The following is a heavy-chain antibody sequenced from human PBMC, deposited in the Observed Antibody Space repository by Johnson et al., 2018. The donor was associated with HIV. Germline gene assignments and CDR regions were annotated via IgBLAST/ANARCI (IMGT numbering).Heavy chain of an antibody. CDR2: IYSGGST. Sequence: VQLVESGGGFVQPGGSLRLSCAASGFTFSSYWMHWVRRAPGKGLEWVAVIYSGGSTNYADSVKGRFTISRDISKNTLHLHMNSLRPEDTAVYFCAREGNWNPTYGFDVWGQGTMVTVSS. CDR3: AREGNWNPTYGFDV. CDR1: GFTFSSYW. D-gene: IGHD1-1*01. J-gene: IGHJ3*01. V-gene: IGHV3-66*02.